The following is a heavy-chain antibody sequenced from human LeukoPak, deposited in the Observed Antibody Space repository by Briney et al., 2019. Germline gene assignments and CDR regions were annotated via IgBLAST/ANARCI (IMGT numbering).Heavy chain of an antibody. J-gene: IGHJ6*03. V-gene: IGHV4-59*11. D-gene: IGHD6-13*01. CDR2: IYYSGST. CDR3: ARESIAAAGTFDYYYYMDV. Sequence: SETLSLTCTVSGGSISSHYWSWIRQPPGKELEWIGYIYYSGSTNYNPSLKSRVTISVDTSKNQFSLKLSSVTAADTAVYYCARESIAAAGTFDYYYYMDVWGKGTTVTVSS. CDR1: GGSISSHY.